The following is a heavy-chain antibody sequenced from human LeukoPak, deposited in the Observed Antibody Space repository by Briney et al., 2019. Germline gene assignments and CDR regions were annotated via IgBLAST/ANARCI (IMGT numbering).Heavy chain of an antibody. CDR3: ASLTLPYVLRFLEWLGYMDV. V-gene: IGHV4-39*07. Sequence: SETLSLTCTVSGGSISSSSYYWGWIRQPPGKGLEWIGSIYYSGSTYYNPSLKSRVTISVDTSKNQFSLKLSSVTAADTAVYYCASLTLPYVLRFLEWLGYMDVWGKGTTVTVSS. CDR1: GGSISSSSYY. J-gene: IGHJ6*03. CDR2: IYYSGST. D-gene: IGHD3-3*01.